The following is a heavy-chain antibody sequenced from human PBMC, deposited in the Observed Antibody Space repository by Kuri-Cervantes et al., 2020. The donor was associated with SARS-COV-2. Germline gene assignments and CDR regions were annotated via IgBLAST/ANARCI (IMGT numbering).Heavy chain of an antibody. CDR2: INPSGGST. J-gene: IGHJ4*02. V-gene: IGHV1-46*01. Sequence: ASVKVSCKASGYTFTSYYMHWVRQAPGQGLEWMGIINPSGGSTSYAQMFQGRVTMTRDTSTSTVYMELSSLRSEDTAVYYCARGVSHIAAAGLYYFDYWGQGTLVTVSS. CDR3: ARGVSHIAAAGLYYFDY. CDR1: GYTFTSYY. D-gene: IGHD6-13*01.